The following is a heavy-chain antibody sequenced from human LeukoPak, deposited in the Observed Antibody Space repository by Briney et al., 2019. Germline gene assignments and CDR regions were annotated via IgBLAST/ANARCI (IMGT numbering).Heavy chain of an antibody. Sequence: GGSLRLSCAASGFSFSSYNMNWVRQAPGKGLEWVSAVSASGGTTYYTDSVKGRFTISRDNAKNSLYLQMNSLRAEDTAVYYCAELGITMIGGVWGKGTTVTISS. V-gene: IGHV3-48*03. CDR1: GFSFSSYN. D-gene: IGHD3-10*02. CDR2: VSASGGTT. J-gene: IGHJ6*04. CDR3: AELGITMIGGV.